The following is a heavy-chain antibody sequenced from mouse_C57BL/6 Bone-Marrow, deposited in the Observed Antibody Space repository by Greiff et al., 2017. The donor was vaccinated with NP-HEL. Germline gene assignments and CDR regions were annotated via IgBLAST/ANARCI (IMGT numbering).Heavy chain of an antibody. V-gene: IGHV1-76*01. CDR3: ARRKSYAAMDY. CDR1: GYTFTDYY. Sequence: QVQLQQSGAELVRPGATVKLSCKASGYTFTDYYINWVKQRPGQGLEWIARIYPGSGNTYYNEKFKGKATLTAEKSSSTAYMQLSSLTSEDSAVYFCARRKSYAAMDYWGQGTSVTVSS. J-gene: IGHJ4*01. D-gene: IGHD6-5*01. CDR2: IYPGSGNT.